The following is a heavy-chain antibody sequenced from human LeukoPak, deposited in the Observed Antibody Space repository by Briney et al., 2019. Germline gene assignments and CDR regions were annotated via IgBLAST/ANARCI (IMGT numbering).Heavy chain of an antibody. Sequence: GASVKVSGKVSGYTLTELSIHWVRQAPGEGLEWMGGFDPEDGETIYAQKFQGRVTMTEDTSTATAYMELNSLRSDDTAVYYCATDPGELVPAAKGPRGDYCYGMDVWGQGTTVTVSS. D-gene: IGHD2-2*01. J-gene: IGHJ6*02. CDR2: FDPEDGET. V-gene: IGHV1-24*01. CDR3: ATDPGELVPAAKGPRGDYCYGMDV. CDR1: GYTLTELS.